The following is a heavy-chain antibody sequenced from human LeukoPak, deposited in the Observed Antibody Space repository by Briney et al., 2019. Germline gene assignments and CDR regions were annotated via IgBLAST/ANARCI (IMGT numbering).Heavy chain of an antibody. CDR2: IYASGGT. D-gene: IGHD2-21*02. CDR1: GGSISSYY. V-gene: IGHV4-4*07. J-gene: IGHJ3*02. Sequence: SETLSLTCTVSGGSISSYYWSWIRQPAGKGLEWIGRIYASGGTNYSPSLKSRVTMSVDTSKNQFSLKLSSVTAADTAVYYCARDVANCGGDCYLAGDAFDIWGQGTMVTVSS. CDR3: ARDVANCGGDCYLAGDAFDI.